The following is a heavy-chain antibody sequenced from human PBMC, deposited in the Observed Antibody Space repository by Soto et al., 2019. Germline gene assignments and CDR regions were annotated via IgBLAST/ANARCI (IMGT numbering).Heavy chain of an antibody. D-gene: IGHD1-26*01. V-gene: IGHV5-10-1*01. Sequence: GESLKISCKGSGYRFTSYWISWVRQMPGKGLEWMGRVYPSDSYTNYSPSFQGHVTMSADESITTAYVQWSSLKASDTAIYYCVRGRKGAFDFWGQGTQVPVSS. CDR3: VRGRKGAFDF. CDR2: VYPSDSYT. J-gene: IGHJ4*02. CDR1: GYRFTSYW.